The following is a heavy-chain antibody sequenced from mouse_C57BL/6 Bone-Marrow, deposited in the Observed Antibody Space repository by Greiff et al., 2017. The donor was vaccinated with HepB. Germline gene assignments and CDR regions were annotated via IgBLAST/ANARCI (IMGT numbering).Heavy chain of an antibody. J-gene: IGHJ2*01. CDR2: ISSGGSYT. D-gene: IGHD1-1*02. Sequence: EVKLMESGGDLVKPGGSLKLSCAASGFTFSSYGMSWVRQTPDKRLEWVATISSGGSYTYYPDSVKGRFTISRDNAKNTLYLQMSSLKSEDTAMYYCAGGYGYFDYWGQGTTLTVSS. CDR3: AGGYGYFDY. V-gene: IGHV5-6*01. CDR1: GFTFSSYG.